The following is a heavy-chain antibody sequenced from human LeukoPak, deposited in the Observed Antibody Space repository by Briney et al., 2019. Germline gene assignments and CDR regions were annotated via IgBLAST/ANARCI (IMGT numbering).Heavy chain of an antibody. CDR3: ARDLYSSSWTYYYYYGMDV. V-gene: IGHV1-2*02. Sequence: ASVKVSCKASGYTFTGYYMHWVRQAPGQGLEWMGWINPNSGGTNYAQKFQGRVTMTRDTSISTAYMELSRLRSDDTAVYYCARDLYSSSWTYYYYYGMDVWGQGTTVTVSS. CDR1: GYTFTGYY. D-gene: IGHD6-13*01. CDR2: INPNSGGT. J-gene: IGHJ6*02.